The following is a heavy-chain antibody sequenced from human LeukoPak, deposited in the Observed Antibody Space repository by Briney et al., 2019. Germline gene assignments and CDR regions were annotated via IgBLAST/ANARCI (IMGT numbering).Heavy chain of an antibody. V-gene: IGHV1-18*04. Sequence: ASVKVSCKASGYTFTGYYMHWARQAPGQGLEWMGWISAYNGNTNYAQKLQGRVTMTTDTSTSTAYMELRSLRSDDTAVYYCARSGGLDSSGYYSSWGQGTLVTVSS. CDR1: GYTFTGYY. D-gene: IGHD3-22*01. CDR3: ARSGGLDSSGYYSS. CDR2: ISAYNGNT. J-gene: IGHJ4*02.